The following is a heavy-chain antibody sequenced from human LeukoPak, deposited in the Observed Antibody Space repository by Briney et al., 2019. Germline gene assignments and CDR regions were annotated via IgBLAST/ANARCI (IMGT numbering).Heavy chain of an antibody. CDR3: AKDSAPVVGATTTFDY. J-gene: IGHJ4*02. CDR2: ISYDGSNK. V-gene: IGHV3-30-3*01. CDR1: GFTFSSYT. Sequence: GGSLRLSCAASGFTFSSYTMHWVRQAPGKGLEWVAVISYDGSNKYYADSVKGRFTISRDNSKNTLYLQMNSLRAEDTAVYYCAKDSAPVVGATTTFDYWGQGTLVTVSS. D-gene: IGHD1-26*01.